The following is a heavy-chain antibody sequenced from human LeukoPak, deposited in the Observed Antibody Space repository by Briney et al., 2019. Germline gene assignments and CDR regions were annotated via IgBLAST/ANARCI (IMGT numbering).Heavy chain of an antibody. J-gene: IGHJ3*02. CDR2: IYTSGST. V-gene: IGHV4-4*07. D-gene: IGHD3-10*01. Sequence: PSETLSLTCTVSGGSISSYYWSWIRQPAGKGLEWIGRIYTSGSTNYNPSLKSRVTMSVDTSKNQFSLKPSSVTAADTAVYYCARGTRGGSGSYYNVGAFDIWGQGTMVTVSS. CDR3: ARGTRGGSGSYYNVGAFDI. CDR1: GGSISSYY.